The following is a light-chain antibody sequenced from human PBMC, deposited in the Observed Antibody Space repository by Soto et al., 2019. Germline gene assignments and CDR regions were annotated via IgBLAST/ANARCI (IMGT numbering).Light chain of an antibody. CDR3: QSYDSSLINYV. J-gene: IGLJ1*01. Sequence: QSVLTQPASVSGSPGQSITISCTGTSGDIGSYNRVSWYQQHPGKAPKLIIYEVTDRPSGVSDRFSGSKSGTSASLAITGLQAEDEADYYCQSYDSSLINYVFGTGTKSPS. CDR1: SGDIGSYNR. V-gene: IGLV2-14*01. CDR2: EVT.